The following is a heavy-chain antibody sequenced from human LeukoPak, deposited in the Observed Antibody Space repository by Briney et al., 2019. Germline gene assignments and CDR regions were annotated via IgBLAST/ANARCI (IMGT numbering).Heavy chain of an antibody. D-gene: IGHD6-19*01. J-gene: IGHJ6*03. Sequence: GASVKVSCKASGYTFTNYGITWVRQAPGQGLEWMGWINPNSGDTNYAQKFQGRVTMTRDTSISTAYMELSRLRSDDTALYYCARGVAGTYYYYYMDVWGKGTTVTVSS. CDR2: INPNSGDT. CDR3: ARGVAGTYYYYYMDV. V-gene: IGHV1-2*02. CDR1: GYTFTNYG.